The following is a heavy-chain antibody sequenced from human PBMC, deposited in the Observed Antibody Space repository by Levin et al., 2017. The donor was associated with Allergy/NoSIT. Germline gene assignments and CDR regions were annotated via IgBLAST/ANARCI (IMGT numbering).Heavy chain of an antibody. Sequence: GESLKISCAATGFNFRVYAMTWVREVPGGGLEWVSAIDNRGTTRYYSDSVRGRFSISRDNTKNTLYLEINSLTVEDTAIYYCAKDVVLSSTDPFDVWGQGTMVTVSS. CDR3: AKDVVLSSTDPFDV. D-gene: IGHD3-10*01. V-gene: IGHV3-23*05. CDR2: IDNRGTTR. CDR1: GFNFRVYA. J-gene: IGHJ3*01.